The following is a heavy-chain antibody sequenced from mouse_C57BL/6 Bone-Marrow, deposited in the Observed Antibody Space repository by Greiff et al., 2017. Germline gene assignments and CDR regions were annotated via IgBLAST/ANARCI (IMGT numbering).Heavy chain of an antibody. V-gene: IGHV1-64*01. Sequence: VQLQQPGAELVKPGASVKLSCKASGYTFTSYWMHWVTQRPGQGLEWIGMIHPNSGSTNYNEKFKSKATLTVDKSTSTAYMQLSSLTSEDSAVYYCARKKIEIYYCYEYYAMDYWGQGTSVTVSS. CDR1: GYTFTSYW. D-gene: IGHD2-2*01. J-gene: IGHJ4*01. CDR3: ARKKIEIYYCYEYYAMDY. CDR2: IHPNSGST.